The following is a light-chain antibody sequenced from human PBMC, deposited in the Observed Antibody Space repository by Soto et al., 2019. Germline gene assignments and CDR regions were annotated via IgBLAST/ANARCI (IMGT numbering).Light chain of an antibody. CDR1: QSISSY. CDR2: AAS. Sequence: DIQMTQSPSSLSASVGDRVTITCRASQSISSYFNWFQQKPGKAPKLLIYAASSLQSGVPSRFSGSGSGTDFTLTNSSLQPEDFATYYCQHSYSTRWTFGQGTKVEIK. J-gene: IGKJ1*01. CDR3: QHSYSTRWT. V-gene: IGKV1-39*01.